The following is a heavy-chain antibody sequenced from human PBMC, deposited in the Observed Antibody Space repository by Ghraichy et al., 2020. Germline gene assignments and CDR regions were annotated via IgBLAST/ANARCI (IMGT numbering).Heavy chain of an antibody. J-gene: IGHJ4*02. CDR1: GFTFSSYW. V-gene: IGHV3-7*03. CDR3: ARDQLNSAIVRGIFFER. CDR2: IKQDETEK. Sequence: GGSLRLSCAASGFTFSSYWMSWVRQTPGKGLEWVGNIKQDETEKYYVDSVKGRFTISRDNARSSLYLQMNSLTVDDTAVYYCARDQLNSAIVRGIFFERWGQGALVTVSP. D-gene: IGHD3-9*01.